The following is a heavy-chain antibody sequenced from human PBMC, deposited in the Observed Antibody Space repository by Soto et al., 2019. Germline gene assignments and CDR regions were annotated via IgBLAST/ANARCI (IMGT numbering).Heavy chain of an antibody. CDR3: ASFISPNDILTGPPRFDP. D-gene: IGHD3-9*01. Sequence: ASVKVSCKASGYTFTGYYMHWVRQAPGQGLEWMGWINPNSGGTNYAQKFQGRVNMTRDTSISTAYMELSRLRSQDTAVYYCASFISPNDILTGPPRFDPWGQGTMVTASS. CDR2: INPNSGGT. V-gene: IGHV1-2*02. J-gene: IGHJ5*02. CDR1: GYTFTGYY.